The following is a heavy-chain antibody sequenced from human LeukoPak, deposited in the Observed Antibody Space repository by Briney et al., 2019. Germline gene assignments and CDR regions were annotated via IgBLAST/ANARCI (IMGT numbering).Heavy chain of an antibody. V-gene: IGHV4-4*07. CDR2: IYTGGST. D-gene: IGHD3-3*01. J-gene: IGHJ6*02. CDR3: ARDLGVTIFGLSNGMDV. Sequence: PSETLSLTCTVSGGSLSSYYWSWIRQPAGKGLEWIGRIYTGGSTNYNPSLKSRVTMSVDTSKNQFSLKLSSVTAADTAVYYCARDLGVTIFGLSNGMDVWGQGTTVTVSS. CDR1: GGSLSSYY.